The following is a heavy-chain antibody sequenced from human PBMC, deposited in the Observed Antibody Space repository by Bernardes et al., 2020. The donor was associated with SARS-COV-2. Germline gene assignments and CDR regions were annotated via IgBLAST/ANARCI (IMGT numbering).Heavy chain of an antibody. D-gene: IGHD3-22*01. CDR1: GYTFTSYG. J-gene: IGHJ4*02. CDR2: ISTYNGNT. V-gene: IGHV1-18*01. CDR3: ARNGYYYDSSGHSPIDS. Sequence: ASVKVSCKASGYTFTSYGINWVRQAPGQGLEWMGWISTYNGNTNYAQKFHGRVIMTTDTSTSTAYMELRSLRPDDTAVFYCARNGYYYDSSGHSPIDSWGQGTLVTVSS.